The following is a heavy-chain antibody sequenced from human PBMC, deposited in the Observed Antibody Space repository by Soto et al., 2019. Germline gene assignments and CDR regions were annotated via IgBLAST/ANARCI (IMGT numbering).Heavy chain of an antibody. J-gene: IGHJ6*02. V-gene: IGHV1-69*13. CDR2: IIPIFGTA. CDR3: ARERGMTNFYGMDV. CDR1: EGTFSSYA. Sequence: SVKVSCKASEGTFSSYAISWVRQAPGQGLEWMGGIIPIFGTANYAQKFQGRVTITADESTSTAYMELSSLRSEGTAVYYCARERGMTNFYGMDVWGQGTTVTVSS.